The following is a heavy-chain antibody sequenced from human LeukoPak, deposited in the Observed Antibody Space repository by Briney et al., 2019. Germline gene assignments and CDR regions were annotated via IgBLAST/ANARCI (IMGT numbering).Heavy chain of an antibody. CDR1: GYTFTSYG. V-gene: IGHV1-3*03. CDR2: INADTGNT. CDR3: ARSGGSRGTVTPPGDF. Sequence: GASVKVSCKASGYTFTSYGISWVRQAPGQRLEWMGWINADTGNTKCSQEFQGRLTITRDTSASTVYMDLSSLKSEDMAVYYCARSGGSRGTVTPPGDFWGQGTLVTVSS. J-gene: IGHJ4*02. D-gene: IGHD4-17*01.